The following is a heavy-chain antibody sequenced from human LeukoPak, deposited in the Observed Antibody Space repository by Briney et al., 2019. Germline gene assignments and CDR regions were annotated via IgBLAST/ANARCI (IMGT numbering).Heavy chain of an antibody. J-gene: IGHJ6*03. CDR1: GGSFSGYY. CDR3: ARVRGRYYYYMDV. Sequence: SETLSLTCAVYGGSFSGYYWSWIRQPPGKGLEWIGEINRSGSTNYNPSLKSRVTISVDTSKNQFSLKLSSVTAADTAVYYCARVRGRYYYYMDVWGKGTTVTVSS. D-gene: IGHD3-16*01. CDR2: INRSGST. V-gene: IGHV4-34*01.